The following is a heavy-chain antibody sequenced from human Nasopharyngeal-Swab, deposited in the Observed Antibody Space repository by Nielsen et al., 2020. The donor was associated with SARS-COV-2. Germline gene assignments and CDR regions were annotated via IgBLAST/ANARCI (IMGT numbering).Heavy chain of an antibody. J-gene: IGHJ6*03. CDR1: GFTFCSFG. Sequence: GESLKISCAASGFTFCSFGMLLVRLAPRKGVEWAAVISNDGSNKYYADSVKGRFTISRDNSKNTLYLQMNSLRAEDTAVYYCAREFREAYYDILTGYYMDYYYYMDVWGKGTTVTVSS. V-gene: IGHV3-33*01. D-gene: IGHD3-9*01. CDR3: AREFREAYYDILTGYYMDYYYYMDV. CDR2: ISNDGSNK.